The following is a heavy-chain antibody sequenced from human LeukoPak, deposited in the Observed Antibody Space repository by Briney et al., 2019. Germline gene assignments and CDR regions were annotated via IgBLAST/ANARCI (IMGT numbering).Heavy chain of an antibody. CDR3: AKSPSPYCGGNSVVY. CDR1: GFTFSTYA. V-gene: IGHV3-23*01. Sequence: HAGGSLRLSCAASGFTFSTYAMSWVRQAPGKGLEWVSGVSGSGHSTFYADSVKGRFTLSRDNSKNTLFLQMNSLRAEDTAVYYCAKSPSPYCGGNSVVYWGQGTLVTVSS. D-gene: IGHD4-23*01. CDR2: VSGSGHST. J-gene: IGHJ4*02.